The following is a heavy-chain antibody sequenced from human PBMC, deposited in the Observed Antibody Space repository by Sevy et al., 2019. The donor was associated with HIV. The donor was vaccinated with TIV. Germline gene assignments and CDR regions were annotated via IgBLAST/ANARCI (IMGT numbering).Heavy chain of an antibody. V-gene: IGHV1-18*01. Sequence: ASVKVSCKASGYTFTSYDISWVRQAPGQGLEWMGWISGYNGNTNYAQKLQGRVTMTTDTSTCTAYMELRSLRSDDTAVYYCARVVGAAAGSDYFDYWGQGTLVTVSS. CDR3: ARVVGAAAGSDYFDY. J-gene: IGHJ4*02. CDR1: GYTFTSYD. CDR2: ISGYNGNT. D-gene: IGHD6-13*01.